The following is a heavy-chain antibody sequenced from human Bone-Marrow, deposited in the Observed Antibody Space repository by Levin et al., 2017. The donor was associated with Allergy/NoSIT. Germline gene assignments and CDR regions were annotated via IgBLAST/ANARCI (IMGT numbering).Heavy chain of an antibody. CDR3: AKGRGATVEFDY. V-gene: IGHV3-23*01. CDR1: GFTFSGYA. D-gene: IGHD4-11*01. Sequence: PGGSLRLSCAASGFTFSGYAMHWVRQAPGKGLEWVSGISGSELSTHYADSVKGRFTISRDNSKNTLYLQMNSLRAEDTAVYYCAKGRGATVEFDYWGQGTLVSVSS. J-gene: IGHJ4*02. CDR2: ISGSELST.